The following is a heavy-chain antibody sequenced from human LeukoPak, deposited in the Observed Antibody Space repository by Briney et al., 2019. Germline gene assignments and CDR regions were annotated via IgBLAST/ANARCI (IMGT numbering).Heavy chain of an antibody. J-gene: IGHJ4*02. CDR1: GYTFANYE. D-gene: IGHD3-10*01. CDR3: ARGTSYYASGSYPDFDY. Sequence: ASVKVSCKASGYTFANYEIHWVRQATGQGLEWMAWVNPNRGNTNYAQKFQGRVTVTRNTFISTAYMELGSLGFEDTAVYYCARGTSYYASGSYPDFDYWGQGTLVTVSS. CDR2: VNPNRGNT. V-gene: IGHV1-8*03.